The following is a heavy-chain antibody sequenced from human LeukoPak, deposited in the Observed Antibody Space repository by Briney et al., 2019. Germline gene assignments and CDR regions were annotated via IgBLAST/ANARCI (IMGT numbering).Heavy chain of an antibody. CDR2: IGGNGDTS. D-gene: IGHD5-18*01. V-gene: IGHV3-64*02. J-gene: IGHJ4*02. CDR1: GFTFSNYA. Sequence: GGSLRLSCAAPGFTFSNYAMHWVRQAPGKGLEYVSAIGGNGDTSYYADSVKGRFTISRDNSKNTVYLQMGSLRTEDMAVYYCATRHEYSYPYWGQGTLVTVSS. CDR3: ATRHEYSYPY.